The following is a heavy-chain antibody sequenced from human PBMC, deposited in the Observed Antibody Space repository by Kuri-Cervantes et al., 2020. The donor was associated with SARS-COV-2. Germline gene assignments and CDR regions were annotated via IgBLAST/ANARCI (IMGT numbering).Heavy chain of an antibody. J-gene: IGHJ4*02. D-gene: IGHD3/OR15-3a*01. CDR2: VSYNGAT. CDR3: SGRVDFSSVDY. CDR1: GDSITNYY. Sequence: ESLKISCTVSGDSITNYYLTWIRQPPGKGLEWIGYVSYNGATAYNPSLKSRVTMSVDTSKNQFSLRLSSVTAADTAVYYCSGRVDFSSVDYWGQGTLVTVSS. V-gene: IGHV4-59*01.